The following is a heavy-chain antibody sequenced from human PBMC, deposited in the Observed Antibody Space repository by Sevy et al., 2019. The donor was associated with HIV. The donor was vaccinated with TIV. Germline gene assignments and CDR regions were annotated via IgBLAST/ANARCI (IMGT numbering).Heavy chain of an antibody. D-gene: IGHD6-6*01. CDR2: INPSGGNT. CDR3: ARALEIYRSSGYWLDP. Sequence: ASVKVSCKASGYTLTTYYMHWVRQAPGQGLEWMGIINPSGGNTNYAQKFQGRVTMTRDTSTSTVYMELSRLRSEDTAVYYCARALEIYRSSGYWLDPWGQGTLVTVSS. V-gene: IGHV1-46*01. CDR1: GYTLTTYY. J-gene: IGHJ5*02.